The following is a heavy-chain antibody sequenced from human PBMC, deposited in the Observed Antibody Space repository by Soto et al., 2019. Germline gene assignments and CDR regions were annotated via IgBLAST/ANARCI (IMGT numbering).Heavy chain of an antibody. Sequence: ASVKVSCKAFGYTFTTYFIHWVRQAPGQGFEWLGRINPTGGDTVYAQKFQGRVSVTRDTSTSTVNIELGSLTSKDTAVYYCARGYHASNVFIMDVWGQGTAVTVYS. CDR2: INPTGGDT. J-gene: IGHJ6*02. CDR3: ARGYHASNVFIMDV. CDR1: GYTFTTYF. D-gene: IGHD2-15*01. V-gene: IGHV1-46*01.